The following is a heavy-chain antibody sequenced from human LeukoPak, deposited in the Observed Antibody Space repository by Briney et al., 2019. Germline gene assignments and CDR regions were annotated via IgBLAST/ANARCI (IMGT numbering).Heavy chain of an antibody. CDR1: GFTFSSYR. V-gene: IGHV3-21*01. J-gene: IGHJ4*02. CDR3: ARGDRYCSSTSCYGSYDY. D-gene: IGHD2-2*01. CDR2: ISSSSSYI. Sequence: PGGSLRLSCAASGFTFSSYRMNWVRQAPGKGLEWVSSISSSSSYIYYADSVKGRFTISRDNAKNSLYLQMNSLRAEDTAVYYCARGDRYCSSTSCYGSYDYWGQGTLVTVSS.